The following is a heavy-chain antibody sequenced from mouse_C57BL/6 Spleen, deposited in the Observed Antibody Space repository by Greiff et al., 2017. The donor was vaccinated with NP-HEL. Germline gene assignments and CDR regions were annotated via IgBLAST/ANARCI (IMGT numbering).Heavy chain of an antibody. J-gene: IGHJ2*01. CDR3: ARAHYYGSSLYFDD. D-gene: IGHD1-1*01. V-gene: IGHV5-4*03. CDR2: ISDGGSYT. CDR1: GFTFSSYA. Sequence: EVKLVESGGGLVKPGGSLKLSCAASGFTFSSYAMSWVRQTPEKRLEWVATISDGGSYTYYPDNVKGRFTISRDNAKNNLYLQMSHLKSEDTAMYYCARAHYYGSSLYFDDWGQGTTLTVSS.